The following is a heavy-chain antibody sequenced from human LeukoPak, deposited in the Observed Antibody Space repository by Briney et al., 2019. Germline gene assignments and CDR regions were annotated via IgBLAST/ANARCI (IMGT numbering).Heavy chain of an antibody. V-gene: IGHV1-69*04. Sequence: SVKVSCKASGGTFSSYAISWVRQAPGQGLEWMGRIIPILGIANYAQKFQGRVTITADKSTSTAYMELSSLRSEDTAVYYCAISGEASSTLRFGYWGQGTLVTVSS. CDR3: AISGEASSTLRFGY. D-gene: IGHD3-3*01. CDR2: IIPILGIA. J-gene: IGHJ4*02. CDR1: GGTFSSYA.